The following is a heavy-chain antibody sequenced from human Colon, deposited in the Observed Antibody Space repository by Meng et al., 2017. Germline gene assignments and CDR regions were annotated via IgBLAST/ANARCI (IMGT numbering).Heavy chain of an antibody. CDR2: ISGSDGST. V-gene: IGHV3-23*01. CDR3: AKVRLGVVVVITTHWFAP. CDR1: GFTFSSYE. J-gene: IGHJ5*02. D-gene: IGHD3-22*01. Sequence: GESLKISCAASGFTFSSYEMSWVRQAPGKGLEWVSTISGSDGSTYYADSVKGLFTISRDNSKNTLFLQMNSLRADDTAVYYCAKVRLGVVVVITTHWFAPWGQGTLVTVSS.